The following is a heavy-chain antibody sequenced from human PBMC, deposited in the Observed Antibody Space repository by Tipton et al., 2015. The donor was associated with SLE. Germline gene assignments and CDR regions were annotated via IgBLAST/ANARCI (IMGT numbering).Heavy chain of an antibody. D-gene: IGHD3-9*01. V-gene: IGHV3-23*01. J-gene: IGHJ4*02. Sequence: SLRLSCAASGFTFSRYAMSWVRLAPGKGLQWVSGISFSGGTTYYAESVKGRFIISRDNSKNTLHLQMNSLRAEDTAVYYCAKGLVPLTAYSPLDYWGQGTLVTVSS. CDR1: GFTFSRYA. CDR2: ISFSGGTT. CDR3: AKGLVPLTAYSPLDY.